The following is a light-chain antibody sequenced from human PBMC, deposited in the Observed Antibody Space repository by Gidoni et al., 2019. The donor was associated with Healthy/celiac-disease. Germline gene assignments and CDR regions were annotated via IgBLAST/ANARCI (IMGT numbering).Light chain of an antibody. CDR3: AAWDDSLSGNWV. CDR1: SSHIGSNY. J-gene: IGLJ3*02. CDR2: RNN. Sequence: QPVLTQPPSASGPPGQRVTIPCSGSSSHIGSNYVYWYQQLPGTAPQLLIYRNNQRPSGVPDRFSGCKSGTSSSLVISGLRSEDEADYYCAAWDDSLSGNWVFGGGTKLTVL. V-gene: IGLV1-47*01.